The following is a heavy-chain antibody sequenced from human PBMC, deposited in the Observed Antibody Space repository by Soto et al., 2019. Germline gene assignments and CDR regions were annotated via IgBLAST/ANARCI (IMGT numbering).Heavy chain of an antibody. J-gene: IGHJ4*02. CDR2: IWYDGSNK. CDR1: GFTFSSYG. CDR3: ARDDIRRDY. Sequence: QVQLVESGGGVVQPGRSLRLSCAASGFTFSSYGMHWVRQAPGKGLEWAAVIWYDGSNKYYADSVKGRFTISRDNSKNTLYLQMNSLRAEDTAVYYCARDDIRRDYWGQGTLVTVSS. V-gene: IGHV3-33*01.